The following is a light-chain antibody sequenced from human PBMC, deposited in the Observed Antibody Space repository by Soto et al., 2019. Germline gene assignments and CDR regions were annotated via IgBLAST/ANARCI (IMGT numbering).Light chain of an antibody. V-gene: IGKV2-24*01. J-gene: IGKJ1*01. CDR3: VQFADFPRT. Sequence: DVVLTQTPLSSPVTLGQPASISCRSSQSLVYSDGNTYLSWLHQRPGQPPRLLIYQISKRFSGVPDRFSGSGAGTDFTLKISRVEAEDVGIYYCVQFADFPRTFGQGTKVEIK. CDR1: QSLVYSDGNTY. CDR2: QIS.